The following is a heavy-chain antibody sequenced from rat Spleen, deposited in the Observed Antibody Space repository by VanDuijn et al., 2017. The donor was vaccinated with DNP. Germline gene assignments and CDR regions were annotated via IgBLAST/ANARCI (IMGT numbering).Heavy chain of an antibody. D-gene: IGHD1-6*01. CDR2: ITSSGGRT. J-gene: IGHJ2*01. Sequence: EVQLVESGGDLVQPGRSLKLSCVASGFTFSYYWMTWVRQVPGKGLEWVASITSSGGRTSYPDSVKGRFTISRDDAKSSLYLQMNSLKSEDTATYYCARDDTTGHYFDYWGQGVMVTVSS. CDR1: GFTFSYYW. V-gene: IGHV5-31*01. CDR3: ARDDTTGHYFDY.